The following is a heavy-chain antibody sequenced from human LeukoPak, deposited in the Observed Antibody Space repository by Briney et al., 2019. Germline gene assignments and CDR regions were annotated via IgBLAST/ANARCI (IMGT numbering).Heavy chain of an antibody. D-gene: IGHD3-3*01. V-gene: IGHV3-72*01. CDR2: TRNKANSYTT. CDR1: GFTFSDHY. CDR3: ARGYDLSLGY. J-gene: IGHJ4*02. Sequence: GGSLRLSCAASGFTFSDHYMDWVRQAPGRGLEWVGRTRNKANSYTTEYAASVKGRFTISRDDSKNSLYLQMNSLKTEDTAVYYCARGYDLSLGYWGQGTLVTVSS.